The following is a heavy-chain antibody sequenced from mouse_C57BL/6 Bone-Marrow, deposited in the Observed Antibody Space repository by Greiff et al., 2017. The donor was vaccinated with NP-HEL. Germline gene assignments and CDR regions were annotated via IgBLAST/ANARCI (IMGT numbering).Heavy chain of an antibody. Sequence: EVHLVESGGGLVQPGGSLSLSCAASGFTFTDYYMSWVRQPPGKALEWLVFIRNKANGYTTAYSASVKGRFTISRDNSQSILDLKMNAPRAEDSATYYCARSSYYDYADDPFYARDYWGQGTSVTVSS. D-gene: IGHD2-4*01. CDR1: GFTFTDYY. V-gene: IGHV7-3*01. CDR3: ARSSYYDYADDPFYARDY. J-gene: IGHJ4*01. CDR2: IRNKANGYTT.